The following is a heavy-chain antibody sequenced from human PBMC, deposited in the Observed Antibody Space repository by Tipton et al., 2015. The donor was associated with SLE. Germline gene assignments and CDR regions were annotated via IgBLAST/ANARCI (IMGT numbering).Heavy chain of an antibody. D-gene: IGHD6-19*01. J-gene: IGHJ3*02. CDR2: IKQDGSEE. CDR3: AREAALAGDAFDI. CDR1: GFTFSSYW. Sequence: SLRLSCTVSGFTFSSYWMSWVRQAPGKGLEWVANIKQDGSEEHYVDSVKGRFTISRDNAKDSLYLQMNSLGAEDTAVYFCAREAALAGDAFDIWGQGTMVAVSS. V-gene: IGHV3-7*01.